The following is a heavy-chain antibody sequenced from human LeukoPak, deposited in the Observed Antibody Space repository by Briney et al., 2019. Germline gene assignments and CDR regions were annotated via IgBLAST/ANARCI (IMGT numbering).Heavy chain of an antibody. V-gene: IGHV4-31*03. D-gene: IGHD6-19*01. J-gene: IGHJ4*02. Sequence: KASQTLSLTCTVSGGSISSGGYYWSWIRQHPGKGLEWIGYIYYSGRTYYNPSLKSRVSISVDTFKNQFSLELNSVTAADSAVYFCASVTSNGWYSGFDYWGQGTLVTVSS. CDR2: IYYSGRT. CDR3: ASVTSNGWYSGFDY. CDR1: GGSISSGGYY.